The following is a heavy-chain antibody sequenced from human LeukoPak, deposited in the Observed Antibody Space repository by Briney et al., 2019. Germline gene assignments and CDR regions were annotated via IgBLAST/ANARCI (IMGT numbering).Heavy chain of an antibody. CDR3: ARAFPYYYDSSGYYYFDY. J-gene: IGHJ4*02. CDR2: IYYSGST. CDR1: GGSISSYY. D-gene: IGHD3-22*01. Sequence: SETLSLTRTVSGGSISSYYWSWIRQPPGKGLEWIGYIYYSGSTNYNPSLKSRVTISVDTSKNQFSLKLSSVTAADTAVYYCARAFPYYYDSSGYYYFDYWGQGTLVTVSS. V-gene: IGHV4-59*12.